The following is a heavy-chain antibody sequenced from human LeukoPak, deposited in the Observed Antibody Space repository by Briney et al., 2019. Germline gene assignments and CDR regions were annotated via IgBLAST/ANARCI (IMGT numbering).Heavy chain of an antibody. D-gene: IGHD2-21*01. J-gene: IGHJ4*02. CDR2: ISGSGGST. V-gene: IGHV3-23*01. CDR3: AKPIPFDY. Sequence: ASVKVSCKASGGTFSSYAMSWVRQAPGKGLEWVSAISGSGGSTYYADSVKGRFTISRDNSKNTLYLQMNSLRAEDTAVYYCAKPIPFDYWGQGTLVTVSS. CDR1: GGTFSSYA.